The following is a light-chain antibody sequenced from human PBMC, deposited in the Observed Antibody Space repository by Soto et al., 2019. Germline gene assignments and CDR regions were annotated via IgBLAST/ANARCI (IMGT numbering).Light chain of an antibody. V-gene: IGLV2-11*01. CDR1: SSDVGGYNY. Sequence: QSVLTQPRSVSGSPGQSVTISCTGTSSDVGGYNYVSWFQQHPDKAPKLMIYDVTKRPSGVPDRFSGSKSGNTASLTISGLQAEDEADYYCCSYVGNYSWLFGGGTKLTVL. J-gene: IGLJ2*01. CDR3: CSYVGNYSWL. CDR2: DVT.